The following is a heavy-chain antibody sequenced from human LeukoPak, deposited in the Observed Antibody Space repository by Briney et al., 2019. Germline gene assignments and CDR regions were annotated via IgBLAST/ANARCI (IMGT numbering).Heavy chain of an antibody. CDR3: ARMWANYYYGMDV. J-gene: IGHJ6*02. Sequence: GASVKVFCKASGYTFTSYAMHWVRQAPGHGLEWMGWTGPYNGNTKYAQKLQGRITMSTDTSTNTAFMELNSLTSDDTGVYFCARMWANYYYGMDVWGQGTTVTVSS. D-gene: IGHD1-26*01. V-gene: IGHV1-18*01. CDR1: GYTFTSYA. CDR2: TGPYNGNT.